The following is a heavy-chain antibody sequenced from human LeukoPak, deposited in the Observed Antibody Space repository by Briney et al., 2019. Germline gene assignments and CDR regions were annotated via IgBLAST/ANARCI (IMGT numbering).Heavy chain of an antibody. Sequence: GGSLRLSCAVSGFIVSSNYMTWVRQAPGKGLQWVSIMYTGGTTYYADSVKGRFTISRDNSKNTLYFQMNSLRPEDTAVYYCVKGGILTADNYFDYWGQGTLVTVSS. CDR1: GFIVSSNY. CDR2: MYTGGTT. D-gene: IGHD6-13*01. V-gene: IGHV3-53*05. CDR3: VKGGILTADNYFDY. J-gene: IGHJ4*02.